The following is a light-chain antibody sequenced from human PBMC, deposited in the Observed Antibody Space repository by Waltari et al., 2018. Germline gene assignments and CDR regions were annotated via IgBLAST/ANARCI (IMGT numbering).Light chain of an antibody. J-gene: IGKJ1*01. Sequence: EIVLTQSPATLSVSPRDRVTLSCRASQSVGTNLAWYQHSPGRAPRLLVYRASTRASYIPARFSASGSGTEFTLSISTLQSEDSAVFYCQQYNDWPRTFGQGTKVEIK. CDR1: QSVGTN. CDR2: RAS. CDR3: QQYNDWPRT. V-gene: IGKV3D-15*01.